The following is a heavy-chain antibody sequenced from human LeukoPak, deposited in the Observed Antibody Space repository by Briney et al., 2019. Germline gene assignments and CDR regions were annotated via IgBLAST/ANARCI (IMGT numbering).Heavy chain of an antibody. V-gene: IGHV3-33*01. CDR1: GFTLGNHG. CDR3: ARHRGSIFEGHMDV. CDR2: IFSNGVNK. J-gene: IGHJ6*03. D-gene: IGHD3-9*01. Sequence: GGSLRLSCAASGFTLGNHGMHWVRQAPGKGLEWVAIIFSNGVNKYCADSMKGRFTISRGTSKNTLFLEMESLRTEDTAVYYCARHRGSIFEGHMDVWGKGTTVTVSS.